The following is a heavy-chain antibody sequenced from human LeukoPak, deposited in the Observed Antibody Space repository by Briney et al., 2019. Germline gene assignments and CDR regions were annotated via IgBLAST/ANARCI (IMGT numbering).Heavy chain of an antibody. CDR2: ISSSSSYI. D-gene: IGHD6-6*01. V-gene: IGHV3-21*01. CDR1: GFTFSSYS. CDR3: AREWAHQYSSSSPFDY. J-gene: IGHJ4*02. Sequence: GGSLRLSCAASGFTFSSYSMNWVRQAPGKGLEWVSSISSSSSYIYYADSVKGRFTISRDNAKNTLYLQMNSLRAEDTAVYYCAREWAHQYSSSSPFDYWGQGTLVTVSS.